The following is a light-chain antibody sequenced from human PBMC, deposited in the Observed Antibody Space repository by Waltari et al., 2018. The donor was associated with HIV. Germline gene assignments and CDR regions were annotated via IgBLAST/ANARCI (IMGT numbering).Light chain of an antibody. V-gene: IGKV3-20*01. CDR3: QQYGTSPWT. CDR2: GAS. CDR1: QSISRSD. Sequence: FVLSHSPSTLSLPPREPATFFCGASQSISRSDLAWYQQTPGQAPRLLIYGASSRATDIPDRFTGSGSGTDFTLTISRLEPEDFVIYYCQQYGTSPWTFGQGTKVEIK. J-gene: IGKJ1*01.